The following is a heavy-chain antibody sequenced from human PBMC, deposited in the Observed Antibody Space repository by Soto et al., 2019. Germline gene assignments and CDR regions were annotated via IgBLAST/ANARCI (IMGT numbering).Heavy chain of an antibody. J-gene: IGHJ4*02. CDR3: TRGKAYYDSSGYYPDFDY. CDR1: GFTFGDYA. CDR2: IRSKAYGGTT. D-gene: IGHD3-22*01. Sequence: GGSLRLSCTASGFTFGDYAMSWFRQAPGKGLEWVGFIRSKAYGGTTEYAASVKGRFTISRDDSKSIAYLQMNSLKTEDTAVYYCTRGKAYYDSSGYYPDFDYWGQGTLVTVSS. V-gene: IGHV3-49*03.